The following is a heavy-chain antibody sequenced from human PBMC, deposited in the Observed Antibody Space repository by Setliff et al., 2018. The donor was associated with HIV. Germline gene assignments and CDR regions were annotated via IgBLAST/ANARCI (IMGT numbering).Heavy chain of an antibody. Sequence: PGGSLRLSCAASGFTFSTYTMNWVRQAPGKGLEWVSSISSNGYYIYYADSVKGRFTISRDNAKNSLYLQLNSLRAEDTAIYFCARDPVAAVVLGFDNWFDPWGQGTLVTVSS. CDR1: GFTFSTYT. CDR2: ISSNGYYI. CDR3: ARDPVAAVVLGFDNWFDP. J-gene: IGHJ5*02. D-gene: IGHD2-15*01. V-gene: IGHV3-21*01.